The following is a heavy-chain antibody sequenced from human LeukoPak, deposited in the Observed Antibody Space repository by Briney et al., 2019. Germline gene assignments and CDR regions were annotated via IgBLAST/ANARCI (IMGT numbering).Heavy chain of an antibody. J-gene: IGHJ4*02. CDR2: ISYDGNNK. CDR1: GITFSSYA. Sequence: PGRFLRPPCAALGITFSSYAVRGGRQAPGKGLEWVAVISYDGNNKYYAYSVKGRFTISRDNTNNTLYLQRNSLRAEATAVYYCARGYSSGGFDCWGQGTLVTVSS. CDR3: ARGYSSGGFDC. V-gene: IGHV3-30-3*01. D-gene: IGHD6-25*01.